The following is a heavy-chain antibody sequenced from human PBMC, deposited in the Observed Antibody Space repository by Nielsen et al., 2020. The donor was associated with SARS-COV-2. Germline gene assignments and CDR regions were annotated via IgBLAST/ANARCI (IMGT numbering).Heavy chain of an antibody. CDR3: ARAPRGSGSVYYFDY. CDR1: GYSISSGYY. J-gene: IGHJ4*02. V-gene: IGHV4-38-2*02. CDR2: IYHSGST. Sequence: GSLRLSCTVSGYSISSGYYWGWIRQPPGKGLEWIGSIYHSGSTYYNPSLKSRVTISVDTSKNQFSLKLSSVTAADTAVYYCARAPRGSGSVYYFDYWGQGTLVTVSS. D-gene: IGHD3-10*01.